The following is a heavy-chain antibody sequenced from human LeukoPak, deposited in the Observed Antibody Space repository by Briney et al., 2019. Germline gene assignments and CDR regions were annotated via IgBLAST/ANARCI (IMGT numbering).Heavy chain of an antibody. J-gene: IGHJ4*02. CDR2: ISSNGGST. CDR3: AKDFGYYYGSGSYYNKYYFDY. V-gene: IGHV3-64*01. CDR1: GFTFSSYA. D-gene: IGHD3-10*01. Sequence: GGSLRLSCAASGFTFSSYAMHWVRQAPGKGLEYVSAISSNGGSTYYANSVKGRFTISRDNSKNTLYLQMGSLRAEDMAVYYCAKDFGYYYGSGSYYNKYYFDYWGQGTLVTVSS.